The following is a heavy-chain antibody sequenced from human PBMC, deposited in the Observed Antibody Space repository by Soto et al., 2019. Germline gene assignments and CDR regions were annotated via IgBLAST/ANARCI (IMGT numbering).Heavy chain of an antibody. Sequence: SETLSLTCAVSGGSISSGGYSRSWIRQPPGKCLEWIGYIYHSGSTYYNPSLKSRVTISVDRSKNQFALKLSSVTAADTAVYYGARGRTTVTTLDYWGQGTLVTVPS. J-gene: IGHJ4*02. CDR3: ARGRTTVTTLDY. CDR2: IYHSGST. CDR1: GGSISSGGYS. V-gene: IGHV4-30-2*01. D-gene: IGHD4-4*01.